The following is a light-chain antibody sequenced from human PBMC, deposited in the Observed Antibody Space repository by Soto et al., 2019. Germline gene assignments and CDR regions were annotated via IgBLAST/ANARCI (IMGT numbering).Light chain of an antibody. CDR3: AAWDDSLSGRNWV. CDR1: SSNIGSNY. V-gene: IGLV1-47*02. Sequence: QSVLTQPPSASGTPGQRVTISCSGSSSNIGSNYVYWYQQLPGTAPKLLIYSNNQRPSGVPDRFSGSKYGTSASLAISGVRSEDEAGYYYAAWDDSLSGRNWVFGGGTKLTVL. J-gene: IGLJ3*02. CDR2: SNN.